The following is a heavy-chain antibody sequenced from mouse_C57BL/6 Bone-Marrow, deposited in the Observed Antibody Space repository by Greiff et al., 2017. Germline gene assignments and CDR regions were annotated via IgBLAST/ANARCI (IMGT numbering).Heavy chain of an antibody. V-gene: IGHV1-82*01. CDR2: IYPGDGDT. Sequence: SGPELVKPGASVKISCKASGYAFSSSWMNWVKQRPGKGLEWIGRIYPGDGDTNYNGKFKGKATLTADKSSSTAYMQLSSLTSEDSAVYFCASYIIPGAYWGQGTLVTVSA. J-gene: IGHJ3*01. CDR1: GYAFSSSW. D-gene: IGHD1-1*01. CDR3: ASYIIPGAY.